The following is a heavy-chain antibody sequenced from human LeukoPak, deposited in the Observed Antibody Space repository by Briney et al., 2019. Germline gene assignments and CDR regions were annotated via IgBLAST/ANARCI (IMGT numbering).Heavy chain of an antibody. J-gene: IGHJ4*02. D-gene: IGHD2-2*01. CDR3: ARLCCSSTSCFDY. CDR2: IYHSGST. V-gene: IGHV4-38-2*01. CDR1: GYSISSGYY. Sequence: PSETLSLTCAVSGYSISSGYYWGWIRQPPGKGLEWIGSIYHSGSTYYNPSLKSRVTISVDTSKNQFSLKLSSVTAADTAVYYCARLCCSSTSCFDYWGQGTLVTVSS.